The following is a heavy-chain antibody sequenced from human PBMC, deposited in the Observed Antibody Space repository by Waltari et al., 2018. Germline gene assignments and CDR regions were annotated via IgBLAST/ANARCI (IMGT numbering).Heavy chain of an antibody. CDR3: ARSTWRAYYYYGMDV. Sequence: QVQLVQSGAEVKKPGASVKVSCKASGYTFTSYAMHWVRQAPGQRLEWMGWINAGNGNTKYSQKFQGRVTITRDTSASTAYMELSSLRSEDTAVYYCARSTWRAYYYYGMDVWGQGTTVTVSS. J-gene: IGHJ6*02. CDR2: INAGNGNT. CDR1: GYTFTSYA. V-gene: IGHV1-3*01.